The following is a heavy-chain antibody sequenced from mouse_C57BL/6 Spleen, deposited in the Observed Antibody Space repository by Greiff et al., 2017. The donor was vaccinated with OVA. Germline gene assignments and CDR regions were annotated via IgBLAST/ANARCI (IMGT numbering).Heavy chain of an antibody. D-gene: IGHD2-4*01. CDR2: INPNNGGT. V-gene: IGHV1-26*01. Sequence: VQLQQSGPELVKPGASVKISCKASGYTFTDYYMNWVKQSHGKSLEWIGDINPNNGGTSYNQKFKGKATLTVDKSSSTAYMELRSLTSEDSAVYYCARWYYDYDWYFDVWGTGTTVTVSS. J-gene: IGHJ1*03. CDR3: ARWYYDYDWYFDV. CDR1: GYTFTDYY.